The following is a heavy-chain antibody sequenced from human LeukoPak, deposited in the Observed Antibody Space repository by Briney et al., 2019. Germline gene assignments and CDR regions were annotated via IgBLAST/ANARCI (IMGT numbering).Heavy chain of an antibody. CDR2: IYHSGST. Sequence: NWIRQPPGKGLEWIGYIYHSGSTYYNPSLKSRVTISVDRSKNQFSLKLSSVTAADTAVYYCARDLAAAGTVDWFDPWGQGTLVTVSS. J-gene: IGHJ5*02. CDR3: ARDLAAAGTVDWFDP. D-gene: IGHD6-13*01. V-gene: IGHV4-30-2*01.